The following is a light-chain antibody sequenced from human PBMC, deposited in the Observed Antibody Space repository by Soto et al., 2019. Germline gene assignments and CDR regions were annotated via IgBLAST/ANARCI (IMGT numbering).Light chain of an antibody. CDR2: AAS. Sequence: DVQMTQSPSSLSASVGDRVTITCRASQSVSIYLNWYQQKPGKAPNLLIPAASSLQNGVPSRFRGSGSGTEFTLTISGLQPEDFATYYCQQSYSTPPWTFGQGTKVDIK. CDR3: QQSYSTPPWT. J-gene: IGKJ1*01. CDR1: QSVSIY. V-gene: IGKV1-39*01.